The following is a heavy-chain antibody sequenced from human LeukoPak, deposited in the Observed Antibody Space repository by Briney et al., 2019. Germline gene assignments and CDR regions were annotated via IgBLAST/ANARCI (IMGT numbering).Heavy chain of an antibody. CDR3: ATSAVFGVVYYYYMDV. V-gene: IGHV3-7*01. CDR2: IKEDGSEK. D-gene: IGHD3-3*01. J-gene: IGHJ6*03. Sequence: GGSLRLSCAASGFTFNRDWTAWVRQAPGKGLEWVANIKEDGSEKNYVDSVKGRFTISRDNAKNSLYLQMNSLRAEDAAVYYCATSAVFGVVYYYYMDVWGKGTTVTVSS. CDR1: GFTFNRDW.